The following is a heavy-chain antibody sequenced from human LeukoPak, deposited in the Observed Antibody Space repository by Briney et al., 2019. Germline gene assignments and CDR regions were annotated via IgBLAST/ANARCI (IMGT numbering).Heavy chain of an antibody. V-gene: IGHV3-30*02. CDR1: GFTFSAYA. J-gene: IGHJ4*02. Sequence: GGSLRLSCAASGFTFSAYAMHWLRQAPGKGLEWVAVIWHDGSNKYYADSVKGRFTMSRDNSKNTLYPQMDSLTIEDTAVYYCAKDRSGSHSADFWGQGTLVTVSS. D-gene: IGHD3-10*01. CDR2: IWHDGSNK. CDR3: AKDRSGSHSADF.